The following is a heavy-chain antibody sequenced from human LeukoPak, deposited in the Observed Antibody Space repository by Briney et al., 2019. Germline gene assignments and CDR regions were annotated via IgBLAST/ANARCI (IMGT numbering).Heavy chain of an antibody. J-gene: IGHJ6*03. Sequence: SETLSLTCTVSGGSISSSSYYWGWIRQPPGKGLEWIGSIYYSGSTYYNPSLKSRVTISLDTPKNQFSLKLSSVTAADTAVYYCASVRRGFGESSKYYAYYYMGVWGKGTTVTISS. CDR1: GGSISSSSYY. D-gene: IGHD3-10*01. CDR3: ASVRRGFGESSKYYAYYYMGV. V-gene: IGHV4-39*01. CDR2: IYYSGST.